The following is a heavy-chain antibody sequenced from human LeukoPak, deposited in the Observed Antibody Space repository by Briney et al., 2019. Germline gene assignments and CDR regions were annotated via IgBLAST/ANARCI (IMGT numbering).Heavy chain of an antibody. CDR3: ARDRESLISSD. V-gene: IGHV3-7*04. CDR1: GFTFSSYW. D-gene: IGHD3-10*01. Sequence: TGGSLRLSCAASGFTFSSYWITWVRQAPGKGLEWVANIKQDGSEKHYVDSVKGRFTISRDNAKNSLYLQMDSLRAEDTAVYYCARDRESLISSDWGQGTLVTVSS. CDR2: IKQDGSEK. J-gene: IGHJ4*02.